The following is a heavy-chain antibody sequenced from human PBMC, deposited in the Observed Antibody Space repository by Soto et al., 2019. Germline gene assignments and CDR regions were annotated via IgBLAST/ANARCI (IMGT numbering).Heavy chain of an antibody. D-gene: IGHD2-15*01. J-gene: IGHJ4*02. Sequence: QVQLQESGPGLVKPSQTLSLTCTVSGGSISSGNYYWSWIRQPPGKGLEWLGFISYSGSTYYSTSLKSRVTISVDTSKGQFSLNLSFVTAADTSVYYCATMGTPATGLYFFDYWGQGSLVTVSS. V-gene: IGHV4-30-4*01. CDR3: ATMGTPATGLYFFDY. CDR2: ISYSGST. CDR1: GGSISSGNYY.